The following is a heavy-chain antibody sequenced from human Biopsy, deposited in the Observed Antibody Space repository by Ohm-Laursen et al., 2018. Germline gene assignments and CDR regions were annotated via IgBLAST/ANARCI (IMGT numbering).Heavy chain of an antibody. CDR2: INPHTGVT. Sequence: GASVKVSCKASGYDFLDFHIHWVRQVPGQGLEWIGHINPHTGVTKYAQKFLDRITMTGDTSISTAYMDLSRLTSADTGIYYCARPSGRASTIGFDPWGQGTLVIVSS. CDR1: GYDFLDFH. CDR3: ARPSGRASTIGFDP. D-gene: IGHD5/OR15-5a*01. J-gene: IGHJ5*02. V-gene: IGHV1-2*05.